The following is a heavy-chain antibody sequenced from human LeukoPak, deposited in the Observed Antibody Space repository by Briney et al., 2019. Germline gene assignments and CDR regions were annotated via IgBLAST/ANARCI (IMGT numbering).Heavy chain of an antibody. CDR2: IKEDGSEK. CDR1: GFTFSRHW. Sequence: GGSLRLSCSASGFTFSRHWMTWVRQAPGKGLEWVANIKEDGSEKYYVDSVRGRFTISRDNAKNSLYLQVNSLRAEDTAVYYCAREESYDFWSGYYNWFDPWGQGTLVTVSS. V-gene: IGHV3-7*01. J-gene: IGHJ5*02. D-gene: IGHD3-3*01. CDR3: AREESYDFWSGYYNWFDP.